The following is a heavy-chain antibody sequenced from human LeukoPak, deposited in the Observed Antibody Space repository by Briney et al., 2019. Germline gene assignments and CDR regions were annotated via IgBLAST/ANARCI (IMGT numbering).Heavy chain of an antibody. CDR2: INHSGST. Sequence: PSETLSLTCAVYGGSFSGYYWSWIRQPPGKGLEWIGEINHSGSTNYNPSLKSRVTISVDTSKNQFSLKLSSVTAADTAVYYCAADDYGDYILDYWGQGTLVTVSS. V-gene: IGHV4-34*01. CDR3: AADDYGDYILDY. J-gene: IGHJ4*02. D-gene: IGHD4-17*01. CDR1: GGSFSGYY.